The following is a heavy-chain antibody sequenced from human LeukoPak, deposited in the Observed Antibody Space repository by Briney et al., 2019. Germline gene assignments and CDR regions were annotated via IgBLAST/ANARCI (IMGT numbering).Heavy chain of an antibody. D-gene: IGHD6-19*01. CDR3: TTLTGYSSGFTDY. V-gene: IGHV3-15*01. J-gene: IGHJ4*02. Sequence: RSGGSLRLSCAASGFTFSNAWMSWVRQAPGKGLEWVGRIKSKADGGTTDYAAPVKGRLTISRDDSKNTLYLQMNSLKTEDTAVYYCTTLTGYSSGFTDYWGQGTLVTVSS. CDR2: IKSKADGGTT. CDR1: GFTFSNAW.